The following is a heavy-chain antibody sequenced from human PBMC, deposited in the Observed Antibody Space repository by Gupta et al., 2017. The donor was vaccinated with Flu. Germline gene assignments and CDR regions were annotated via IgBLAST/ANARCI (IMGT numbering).Heavy chain of an antibody. CDR2: INWNGGAT. J-gene: IGHJ6*03. CDR1: EFTFDDYG. D-gene: IGHD2-21*01. V-gene: IGHV3-20*04. Sequence: EAHLVESGGGVARPGGSLRLSCAASEFTFDDYGMSWVRQAPGKGLEWVCSINWNGGATGYRDSVKGRFTISRDNARNSLSLQMNGLRAEDTAFYYCVGEKSCGGACYYMDVWGKGTTVIVSS. CDR3: VGEKSCGGACYYMDV.